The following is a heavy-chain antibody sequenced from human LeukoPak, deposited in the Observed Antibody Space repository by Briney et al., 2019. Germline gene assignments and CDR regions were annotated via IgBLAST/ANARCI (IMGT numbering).Heavy chain of an antibody. CDR1: GYTFTGYY. CDR2: INPNSGGT. J-gene: IGHJ3*02. CDR3: ARVITMIVVPDAFDI. Sequence: GASVKFSCKASGYTFTGYYMHWVRQAPGQGLEWMGWINPNSGGTNYAQKFQGRVTMTRDTSISTAYMELSRLRSDDTAVYYCARVITMIVVPDAFDIWGQGTMVTVSS. V-gene: IGHV1-2*02. D-gene: IGHD3-22*01.